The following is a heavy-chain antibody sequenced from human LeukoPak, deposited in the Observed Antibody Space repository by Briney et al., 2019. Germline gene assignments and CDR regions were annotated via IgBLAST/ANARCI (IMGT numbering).Heavy chain of an antibody. Sequence: GGSLRLSCAASGFTFSNYNMNWVRQAPGKGLEWVSSISSSSSYIFYVDSVKGRFTISRDNAKNTLYLQMNSLRAEDTAVYYCVRDPRFSENFDYWGQGALVTVSS. CDR3: VRDPRFSENFDY. V-gene: IGHV3-21*01. J-gene: IGHJ4*02. D-gene: IGHD6-25*01. CDR1: GFTFSNYN. CDR2: ISSSSSYI.